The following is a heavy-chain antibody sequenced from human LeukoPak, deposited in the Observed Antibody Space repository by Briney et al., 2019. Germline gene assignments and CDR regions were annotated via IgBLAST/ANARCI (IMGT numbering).Heavy chain of an antibody. CDR3: AKDGRNYDFWSGYIV. D-gene: IGHD3-3*01. CDR2: INWNGGST. Sequence: GGSLRLSCAASGFTFDDYGMSWVRQAPGKGLEWVSGINWNGGSTGYADSVKGRFTISRDNSKNTLYLQMNSLRAEDTAVYYCAKDGRNYDFWSGYIVWGQGTLVTVSS. V-gene: IGHV3-20*04. CDR1: GFTFDDYG. J-gene: IGHJ4*02.